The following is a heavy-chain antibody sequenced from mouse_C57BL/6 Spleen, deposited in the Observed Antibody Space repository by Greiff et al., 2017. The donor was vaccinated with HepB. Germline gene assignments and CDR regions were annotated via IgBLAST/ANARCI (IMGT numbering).Heavy chain of an antibody. V-gene: IGHV5-17*01. D-gene: IGHD4-1*01. CDR2: ISSGSSTI. Sequence: EVKVVESGGGLVKPGGSLKLSCAASGFTFSDYGMHWVRQAPEKGLEWVAYISSGSSTIYYADTVKGRFTISRDNAKNTLFLQMTSLRSEDTAMYYCARGWDDDYWGQGTTLTVSS. J-gene: IGHJ2*01. CDR1: GFTFSDYG. CDR3: ARGWDDDY.